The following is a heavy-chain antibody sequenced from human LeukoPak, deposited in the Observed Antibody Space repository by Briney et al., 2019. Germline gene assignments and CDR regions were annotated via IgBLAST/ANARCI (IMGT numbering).Heavy chain of an antibody. CDR3: ARDQGYCSGGNCYSAFDY. J-gene: IGHJ4*02. CDR1: GFTFSSYG. CDR2: IWYDGSNE. D-gene: IGHD2-15*01. V-gene: IGHV3-33*01. Sequence: PGGSLRLSCGASGFTFSSYGMHWVRQAPGKGLEWVAVIWYDGSNEYYADSVKGRFTISRDNSKNTLYLQMNSLRAEDTAVYYCARDQGYCSGGNCYSAFDYRGQGTLVTVSS.